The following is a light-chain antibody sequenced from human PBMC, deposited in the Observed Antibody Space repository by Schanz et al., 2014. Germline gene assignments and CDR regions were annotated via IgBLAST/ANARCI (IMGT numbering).Light chain of an antibody. CDR3: QQYGSSSLT. CDR2: GAS. J-gene: IGKJ4*01. CDR1: QSVSSY. Sequence: DIVLTQSPDTLSSSPGERATLSCRASQSVSSYLAWYQQKPGQAPRLLIYGASSRATGIPDRFSGSGSGTDFTLTISRLEPEDFAVYYCQQYGSSSLTFGGGTKVEIK. V-gene: IGKV3-20*01.